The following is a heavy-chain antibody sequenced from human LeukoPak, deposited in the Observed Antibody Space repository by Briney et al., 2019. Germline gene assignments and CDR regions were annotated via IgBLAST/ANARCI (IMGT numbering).Heavy chain of an antibody. D-gene: IGHD2-2*01. CDR2: IYYSGST. Sequence: SQTLSLTCTVSGGCISSGGYYWSWIRQQPGKGLEWIGYIYYSGSTYYNPSLKSRVTISVDTSKNQFSLKLSSVTAADTAVYYCARWGSYCSSTSCPETYNWFDPWGQGTLVTVSS. CDR3: ARWGSYCSSTSCPETYNWFDP. CDR1: GGCISSGGYY. J-gene: IGHJ5*02. V-gene: IGHV4-31*03.